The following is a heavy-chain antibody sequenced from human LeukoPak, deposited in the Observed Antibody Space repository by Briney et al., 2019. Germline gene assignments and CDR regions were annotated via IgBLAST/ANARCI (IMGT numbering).Heavy chain of an antibody. CDR3: AELGITMIGGV. D-gene: IGHD3-10*02. V-gene: IGHV3-48*03. J-gene: IGHJ6*04. CDR2: ISSSGSTI. Sequence: GGSLRLSCAAPGFTFSSYEMNWVRQAPGKGLEWVSYISSSGSTIYYADSVKGRFTISRDNAKNSLYLQMNSLRAEDTAVYYCAELGITMIGGVWGKGNTVTVSS. CDR1: GFTFSSYE.